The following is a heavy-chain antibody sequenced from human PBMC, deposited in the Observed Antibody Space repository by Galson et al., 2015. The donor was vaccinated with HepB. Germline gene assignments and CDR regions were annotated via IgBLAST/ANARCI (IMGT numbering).Heavy chain of an antibody. J-gene: IGHJ4*02. CDR3: AKCNIPSGNFYLLGDPYFDS. Sequence: SLRLSCAASGFNFRNYGMFWVRQAPGKGLEWLSAISGTGDHTYYADSVKGRFTISRDNSQNTVYLQMSGLGAEETALYYCAKCNIPSGNFYLLGDPYFDSWGQGALVTISS. V-gene: IGHV3-23*01. D-gene: IGHD3-10*01. CDR1: GFNFRNYG. CDR2: ISGTGDHT.